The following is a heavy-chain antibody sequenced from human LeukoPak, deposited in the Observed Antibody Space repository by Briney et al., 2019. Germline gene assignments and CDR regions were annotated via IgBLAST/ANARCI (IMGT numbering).Heavy chain of an antibody. D-gene: IGHD7-27*01. CDR1: GGSFSGYY. V-gene: IGHV4-34*01. Sequence: SETLSLTCAVYGGSFSGYYWSWIRQPPGKGLEWIGEINHSGSTNYNPSLKSRVTISVDTSKNQFSLKLSSVTAADTAVYYCARARRHWGYYAFDIWGQGTMVTVSS. CDR3: ARARRHWGYYAFDI. CDR2: INHSGST. J-gene: IGHJ3*02.